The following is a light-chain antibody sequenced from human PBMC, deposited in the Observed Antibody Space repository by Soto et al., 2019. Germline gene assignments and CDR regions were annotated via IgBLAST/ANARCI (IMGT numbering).Light chain of an antibody. CDR1: QSVSRSY. J-gene: IGKJ2*01. V-gene: IGKV3-20*01. Sequence: EIVLTQSPGTLSLSPGERATLSCRASQSVSRSYLAWYQQKPGQAPRLLLYGASSRATGIPDRFSGSGSGTDFTLTISRLEPEDFAVYYCQQYCSSPYTFGQGTKLEIK. CDR3: QQYCSSPYT. CDR2: GAS.